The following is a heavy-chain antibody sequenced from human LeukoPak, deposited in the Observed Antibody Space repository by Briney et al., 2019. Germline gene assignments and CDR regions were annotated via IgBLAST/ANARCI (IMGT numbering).Heavy chain of an antibody. CDR3: ARDSRYYDFWSGYKWYYYMDV. V-gene: IGHV1-18*01. CDR2: ISAYNGST. D-gene: IGHD3-3*01. J-gene: IGHJ6*03. CDR1: GYTFTSYV. Sequence: ASVKVSCKASGYTFTSYVISWVRQAPGQGLEWMGWISAYNGSTNYAQKLHGRGTMTTDTSTSTAHMELRSLRSADTAVYYCARDSRYYDFWSGYKWYYYMDVWGKGTTVTVSS.